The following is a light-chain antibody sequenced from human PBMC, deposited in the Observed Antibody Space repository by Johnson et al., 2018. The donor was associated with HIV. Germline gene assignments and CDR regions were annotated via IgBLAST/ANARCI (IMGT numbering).Light chain of an antibody. CDR1: SSNIGNNY. CDR2: ENN. J-gene: IGLJ1*01. Sequence: QSVLTQPPSVCAAPGQKVTISCSGSSSNIGNNYVSWYQQLPGTAPKLLIYENNKRPSGIPDRFSGSKSGTSATLGITGLQTGDEADYYCGTWDSSLSAVVFGTGTKVTVL. CDR3: GTWDSSLSAVV. V-gene: IGLV1-51*02.